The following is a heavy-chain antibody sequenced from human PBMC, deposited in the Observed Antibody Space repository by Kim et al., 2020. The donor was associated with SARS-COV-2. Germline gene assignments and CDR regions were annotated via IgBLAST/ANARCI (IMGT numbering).Heavy chain of an antibody. CDR2: ISWNSGSI. V-gene: IGHV3-9*01. CDR3: AKDLSPTWIQLWPSPPTDYYYGMDV. J-gene: IGHJ6*02. Sequence: GGSLRLSCAASGFTFDDYAMHWVRQAPGKGLEWVSGISWNSGSIGYADSVKGRFTISRDNAKNSLYLQMNSLRAEDTALYYCAKDLSPTWIQLWPSPPTDYYYGMDVWGQGTTVTVSS. D-gene: IGHD5-18*01. CDR1: GFTFDDYA.